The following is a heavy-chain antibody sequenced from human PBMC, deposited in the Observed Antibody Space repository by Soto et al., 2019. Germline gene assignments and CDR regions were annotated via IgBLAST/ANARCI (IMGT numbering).Heavy chain of an antibody. CDR1: GGTFTNYS. CDR2: IIPILGRA. V-gene: IGHV1-69*08. J-gene: IGHJ4*02. D-gene: IGHD2-15*01. Sequence: QVQLVQSGAEVREPGSSVKVSCKPSGGTFTNYSISWVRQAPGQGLEWMGRIIPILGRANYAQRSKGRVSITADKFTSTDYVEVYSLGSDDTAVYYCATDGGFCTGGSCNWGQGTLVTVSS. CDR3: ATDGGFCTGGSCN.